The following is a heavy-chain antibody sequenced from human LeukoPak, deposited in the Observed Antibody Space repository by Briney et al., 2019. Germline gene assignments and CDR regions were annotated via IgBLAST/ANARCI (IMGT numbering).Heavy chain of an antibody. CDR2: ISGGGGNT. CDR1: GFTFSIYA. V-gene: IGHV3-23*01. CDR3: AKNRDTGVPKAFHI. D-gene: IGHD4-23*01. J-gene: IGHJ3*02. Sequence: GRSLRLSCAASGFTFSIYAMSWVRQAPGKGLEWVSGISGGGGNTYYADSVKGRFTISRDNAKNTLYLQMNSLGAEDTALYYCAKNRDTGVPKAFHIWGQGTMVTVSS.